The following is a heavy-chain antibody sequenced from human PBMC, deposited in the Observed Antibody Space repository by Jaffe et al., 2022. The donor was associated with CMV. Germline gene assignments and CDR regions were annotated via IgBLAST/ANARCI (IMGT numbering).Heavy chain of an antibody. Sequence: QVQLQESGPGLVKPSETLSVTCVVSGGYIGSFYWSWIRQPPGKGLEWIGHIYYSGNTNYNPSLKSRVTISADTSRNQISLQLRSVTAADTAVYYCARSSVDTTFDDWGQGTLVIVSS. D-gene: IGHD3-22*01. V-gene: IGHV4-59*01. J-gene: IGHJ4*02. CDR2: IYYSGNT. CDR1: GGYIGSFY. CDR3: ARSSVDTTFDD.